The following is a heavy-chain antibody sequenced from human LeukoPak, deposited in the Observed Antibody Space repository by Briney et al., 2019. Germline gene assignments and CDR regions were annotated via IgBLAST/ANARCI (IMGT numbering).Heavy chain of an antibody. Sequence: PGGSLRLSCAASGFTFSSCAMSWVRQAPGKGLEWVPGIGGGGSDTDYADSVKGRFTISRDNSKSTLYLQMNSLRAEDTAVYYCAREGILAGVDYWGQGTLVTVSS. D-gene: IGHD6-13*01. CDR1: GFTFSSCA. CDR2: IGGGGSDT. CDR3: AREGILAGVDY. V-gene: IGHV3-23*01. J-gene: IGHJ4*02.